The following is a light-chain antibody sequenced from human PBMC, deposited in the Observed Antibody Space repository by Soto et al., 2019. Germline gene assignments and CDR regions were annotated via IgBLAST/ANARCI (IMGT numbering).Light chain of an antibody. J-gene: IGKJ4*01. CDR3: QQLRSYPLS. Sequence: DIQLTQSPSFLSASLGDRVTITCRASQGISDYLAWYQQEPGKAPKVLIYITSTLQSGVPSRFSGSGSGTEFTLTISSLQPEDSATYYRQQLRSYPLSFGGGTKVDI. CDR2: ITS. V-gene: IGKV1-9*01. CDR1: QGISDY.